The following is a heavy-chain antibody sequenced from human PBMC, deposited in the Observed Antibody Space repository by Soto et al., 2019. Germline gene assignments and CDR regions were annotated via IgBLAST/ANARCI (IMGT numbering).Heavy chain of an antibody. CDR2: IGTSGSYI. CDR3: ARGSAFIGLDY. J-gene: IGHJ4*02. CDR1: GFIFSRYS. D-gene: IGHD1-26*01. Sequence: GGALRLSCAVSGFIFSRYSMNWVRQAPGKGLEWVSSIGTSGSYIYDTDSVKGRFTISRDNTKDSLYLQMNSLRAEDTAIYYYARGSAFIGLDYWGXG. V-gene: IGHV3-21*01.